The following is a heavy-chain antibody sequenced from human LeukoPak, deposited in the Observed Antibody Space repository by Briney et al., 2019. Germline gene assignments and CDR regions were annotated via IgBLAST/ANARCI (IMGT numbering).Heavy chain of an antibody. CDR3: ARASSGWFVPLDY. CDR1: GGTFSSYA. D-gene: IGHD6-19*01. V-gene: IGHV1-69*06. Sequence: GSSVKVSCKASGGTFSSYAISWVRQAPGQGLEWVGGIIPIFGTANYAQKFQGRVTITADKSTSTAYMELSSLRSENTAVYYCARASSGWFVPLDYWGQGTLVTVSS. CDR2: IIPIFGTA. J-gene: IGHJ4*02.